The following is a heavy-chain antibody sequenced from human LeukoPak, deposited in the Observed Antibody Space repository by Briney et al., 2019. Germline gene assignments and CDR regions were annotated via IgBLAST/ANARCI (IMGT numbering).Heavy chain of an antibody. CDR1: GFTFSSYS. D-gene: IGHD6-19*01. CDR3: ARVSSGKKYDAFDI. Sequence: GGSLRLSCAASGFTFSSYSMNWVRQAPGKGLEWVSSISSSSSYIYYADSVKGRFTISRDNAKNSLYLQINSLRAEDTAVYYCARVSSGKKYDAFDIWGQGTMVTVSS. CDR2: ISSSSSYI. J-gene: IGHJ3*02. V-gene: IGHV3-21*01.